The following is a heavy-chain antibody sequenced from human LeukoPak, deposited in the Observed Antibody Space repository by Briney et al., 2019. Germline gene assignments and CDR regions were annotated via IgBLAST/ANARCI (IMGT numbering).Heavy chain of an antibody. CDR3: ARGKIVVVTAIHDAFDI. J-gene: IGHJ3*02. Sequence: PSQTLSLTCTVPGGSISSGGYCWSWIRQHPGKGLEWIGYIYYSGSTYYNPSLKSRVTISVDTSKNQFSLKLSSVTAADTAVYYSARGKIVVVTAIHDAFDIWGQGTMVTVSS. D-gene: IGHD2-21*02. CDR2: IYYSGST. V-gene: IGHV4-31*03. CDR1: GGSISSGGYC.